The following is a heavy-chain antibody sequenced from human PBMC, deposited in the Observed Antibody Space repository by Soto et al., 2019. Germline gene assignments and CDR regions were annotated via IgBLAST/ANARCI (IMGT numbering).Heavy chain of an antibody. CDR1: GFTFSSYG. V-gene: IGHV3-30*18. CDR2: ISYDGSNK. CDR3: AKDATIAAAGSVPSVG. J-gene: IGHJ6*04. D-gene: IGHD6-13*01. Sequence: GGSLRLSCAASGFTFSSYGMHWVRQAPGKGLEWVAVISYDGSNKYYADSVKGRFTISRDNSKNTLYLQMNSLRAEDTAVYYCAKDATIAAAGSVPSVGWGKGTTVTVSS.